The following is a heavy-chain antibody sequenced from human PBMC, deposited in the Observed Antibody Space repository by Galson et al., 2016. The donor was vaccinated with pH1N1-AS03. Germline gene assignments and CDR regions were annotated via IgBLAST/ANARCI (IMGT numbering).Heavy chain of an antibody. CDR3: TRENRGASDY. CDR2: IKQDGSAK. D-gene: IGHD3-10*01. V-gene: IGHV3-7*01. Sequence: SLRLSCAASGFEFSTYAMFWVRQAPGKGLEWVANIKQDGSAKQYVDSVKGRFTISRDNAKNSLYLQMNSLRAEDTAVYFCTRENRGASDYWGQGTLVTVSS. J-gene: IGHJ4*02. CDR1: GFEFSTYA.